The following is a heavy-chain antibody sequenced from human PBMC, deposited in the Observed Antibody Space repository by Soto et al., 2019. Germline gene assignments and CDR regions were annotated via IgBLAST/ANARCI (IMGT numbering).Heavy chain of an antibody. CDR3: AREGYGDFYYYYYGMDV. D-gene: IGHD4-17*01. V-gene: IGHV3-30-3*01. J-gene: IGHJ6*02. CDR2: ISYDGSNK. CDR1: GFTFSSYA. Sequence: PGGSLRLSCAASGFTFSSYAMHWVRQAPGKGLEWVAVISYDGSNKYYADSVKGRFTISRDNSKNTLYLQMNSLRAEDTAVYYCAREGYGDFYYYYYGMDVWGQGTTVTVSS.